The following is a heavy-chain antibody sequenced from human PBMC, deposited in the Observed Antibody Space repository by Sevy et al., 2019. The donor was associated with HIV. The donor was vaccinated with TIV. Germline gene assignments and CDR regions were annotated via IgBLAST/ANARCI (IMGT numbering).Heavy chain of an antibody. J-gene: IGHJ1*01. CDR3: TTGGSLFQH. Sequence: GGSLRLSCAASGFTFSNVWMSWVRQAPGKGLEWISSIKSKTDGGTTDYAAPVKGRFTISRDDSKTTLYLQMNSLTIEDIAVYYCTTGGSLFQHWGQGTLVTVSS. V-gene: IGHV3-15*01. CDR1: GFTFSNVW. CDR2: IKSKTDGGTT. D-gene: IGHD3-16*01.